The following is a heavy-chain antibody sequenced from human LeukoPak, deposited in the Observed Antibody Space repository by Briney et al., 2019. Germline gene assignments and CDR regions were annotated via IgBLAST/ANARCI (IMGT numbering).Heavy chain of an antibody. D-gene: IGHD6-6*01. Sequence: QAGRSLRLSCAASGFTFSSYVMHGVRQAPGKGLEWVAIISYDGSNEYYADSVKGRFTISRDNSKNTLYLQMNSLRAADTAVYYCARAKGTSYLSSFDYWGQGTLVTVSS. CDR2: ISYDGSNE. V-gene: IGHV3-30*04. CDR3: ARAKGTSYLSSFDY. CDR1: GFTFSSYV. J-gene: IGHJ4*02.